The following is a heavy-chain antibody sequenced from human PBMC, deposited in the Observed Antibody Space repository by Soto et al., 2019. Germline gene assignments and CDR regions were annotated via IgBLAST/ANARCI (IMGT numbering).Heavy chain of an antibody. Sequence: PGGSLRLSCAASEFTFSTHPMHWVRQAPGKGLEWVAVISYDETNKYYADSVKGRFTISRDNSKNTLYLQMNSLRAEDTAVYYCAKHSYGSGTDYFYGMDVRGQGTTVTVSS. V-gene: IGHV3-30-3*02. CDR1: EFTFSTHP. CDR3: AKHSYGSGTDYFYGMDV. D-gene: IGHD3-10*01. CDR2: ISYDETNK. J-gene: IGHJ6*02.